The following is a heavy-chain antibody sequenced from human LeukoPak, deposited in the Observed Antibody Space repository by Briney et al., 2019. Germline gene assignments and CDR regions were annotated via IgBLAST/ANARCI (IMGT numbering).Heavy chain of an antibody. CDR1: GFYFINYA. D-gene: IGHD4-17*01. J-gene: IGHJ4*02. Sequence: GGSLRLSCAASGFYFINYAMSWVRQAPARGPEWLSSMKGGGETVYADSVKGRFTLSRDDSRNTVYLQLNNLRVEDTAIYYCAKDSYGSFDYWGQGTLVTVSS. CDR2: MKGGGET. CDR3: AKDSYGSFDY. V-gene: IGHV3-23*01.